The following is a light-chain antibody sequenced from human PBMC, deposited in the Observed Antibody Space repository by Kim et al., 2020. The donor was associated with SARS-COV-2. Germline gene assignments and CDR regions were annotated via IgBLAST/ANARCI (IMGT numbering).Light chain of an antibody. J-gene: IGKJ1*01. Sequence: EIVLTQSPGTLSLSPGGGITLSCRASRSVSSRYLAWYQQKSGQAPRLLIYGASRRATDIPDRFSGSGSETDFTLTISRLEPEDFAVYYCQQYASSPWTFGQGTKVDIK. CDR3: QQYASSPWT. V-gene: IGKV3-20*01. CDR2: GAS. CDR1: RSVSSRY.